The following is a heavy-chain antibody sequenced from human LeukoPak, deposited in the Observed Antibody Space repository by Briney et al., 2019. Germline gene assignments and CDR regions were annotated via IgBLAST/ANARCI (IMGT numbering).Heavy chain of an antibody. V-gene: IGHV4-39*07. J-gene: IGHJ4*02. CDR3: ARGWDWNYFDY. Sequence: SETLSLTCTVSGGSISSSSYYWGWIRQPPGKGLEWIGSIYYSGSTYYNPSLKSRVTISVDTSKNQFSLKLSSVTAADTAVYYCARGWDWNYFDYWVRGTLVTVSS. D-gene: IGHD3/OR15-3a*01. CDR1: GGSISSSSYY. CDR2: IYYSGST.